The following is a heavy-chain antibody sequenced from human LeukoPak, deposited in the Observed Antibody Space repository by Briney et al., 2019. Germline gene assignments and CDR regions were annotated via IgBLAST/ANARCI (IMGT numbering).Heavy chain of an antibody. CDR3: AKAPKVHIAVAGTFDY. Sequence: GGSLRLSCAACGVTFSSDIMSCVRQAPGKGLEWVSDISGSGGSTYYADSVKGRFTISRDNSKNTLYLQMNSLRAEDTAVYYCAKAPKVHIAVAGTFDYWGQGTLVTVSS. V-gene: IGHV3-23*01. D-gene: IGHD6-19*01. CDR1: GVTFSSDI. J-gene: IGHJ4*02. CDR2: ISGSGGST.